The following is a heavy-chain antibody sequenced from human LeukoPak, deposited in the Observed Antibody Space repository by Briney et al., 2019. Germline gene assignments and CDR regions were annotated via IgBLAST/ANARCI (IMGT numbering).Heavy chain of an antibody. CDR2: ISGSGGST. D-gene: IGHD3-16*01. V-gene: IGHV3-23*01. J-gene: IGHJ3*02. CDR1: GFTFSSYA. CDR3: AKSWGRPSSVAGVFSAFDI. Sequence: EGSLRLSCAASGFTFSSYAMSWVRQAPGKGLEWVSAISGSGGSTYYADSVKGRFTISRDNSKNTLYLQMNSLRAEDTAVYYCAKSWGRPSSVAGVFSAFDIWGQGTMVTVSS.